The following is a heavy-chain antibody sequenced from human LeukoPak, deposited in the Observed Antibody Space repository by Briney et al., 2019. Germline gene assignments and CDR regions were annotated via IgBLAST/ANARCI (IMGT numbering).Heavy chain of an antibody. CDR3: ARDRPAVAGLNY. CDR1: GGTFSSYA. D-gene: IGHD6-19*01. J-gene: IGHJ4*02. V-gene: IGHV1-69*13. CDR2: IIPIFGTA. Sequence: ASVTVSCKASGGTFSSYAISWVRQAPGQGLEWMGGIIPIFGTANYAQKFQGRVTITADGSTSTAYMELSSLRSEDTAVYYCARDRPAVAGLNYWGQGTLVTVSS.